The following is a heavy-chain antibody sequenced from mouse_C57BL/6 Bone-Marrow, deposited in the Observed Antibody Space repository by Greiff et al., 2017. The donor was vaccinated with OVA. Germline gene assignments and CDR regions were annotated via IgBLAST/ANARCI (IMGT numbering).Heavy chain of an antibody. J-gene: IGHJ2*01. D-gene: IGHD1-1*01. CDR2: ILPGSGST. CDR3: ARRVTTVVANDY. CDR1: GYTFTGYW. V-gene: IGHV1-9*01. Sequence: QVQLKQSGAELMKPGASVKLSCKATGYTFTGYWIEWVKQRPGHGLEWIGEILPGSGSTNYNEKFKGKATFTADTSSNTAYMQLSSLTTEDSAIYYCARRVTTVVANDYWGQGTTLTVSS.